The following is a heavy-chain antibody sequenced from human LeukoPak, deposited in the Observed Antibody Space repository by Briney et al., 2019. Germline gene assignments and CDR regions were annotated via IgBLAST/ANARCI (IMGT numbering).Heavy chain of an antibody. CDR3: ARDWRATVPTLPTFGY. J-gene: IGHJ4*02. Sequence: PGGSLRLSCATSGFTFSSYSMNWVRQAPGKGLEWVSYISSSGSTIYYADSVKGRFTISRDNAKNSLYLQMNSLRAEDTAVYYCARDWRATVPTLPTFGYWGQGTLVTVSS. CDR1: GFTFSSYS. V-gene: IGHV3-48*04. D-gene: IGHD4-17*01. CDR2: ISSSGSTI.